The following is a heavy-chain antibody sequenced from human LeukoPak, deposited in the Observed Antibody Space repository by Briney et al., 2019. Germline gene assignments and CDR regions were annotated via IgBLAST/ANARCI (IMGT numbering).Heavy chain of an antibody. J-gene: IGHJ4*02. CDR2: IYTSGTT. CDR3: ARASYTSGTYSLDY. D-gene: IGHD3-10*01. V-gene: IGHV4-4*07. CDR1: GGPISSYY. Sequence: PSETLSLTCTVSGGPISSYYWSWIRQPAGKGLEWIGRIYTSGTTNYNPSLKSRVTMSVDTSKNQFSLKLNSVTAADTAVYYCARASYTSGTYSLDYWGQGTLVTVSS.